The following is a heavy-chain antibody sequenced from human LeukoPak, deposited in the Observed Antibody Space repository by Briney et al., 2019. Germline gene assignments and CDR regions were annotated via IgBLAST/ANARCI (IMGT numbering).Heavy chain of an antibody. CDR2: IYYSGST. J-gene: IGHJ4*02. D-gene: IGHD3-10*01. CDR1: GGSISSGGYY. CDR3: ARAGPIWFGFDY. Sequence: SETLSLTCTVSGGSISSGGYYWSWIRQHPGKGLEWIGYIYYSGSTYYNPSLKSRVTISVDTSKNQFSLKLSSVTAADAAVYYCARAGPIWFGFDYWGQGTLVTVSS. V-gene: IGHV4-31*03.